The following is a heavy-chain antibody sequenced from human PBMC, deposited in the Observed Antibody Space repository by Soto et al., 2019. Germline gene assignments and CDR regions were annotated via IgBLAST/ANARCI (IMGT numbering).Heavy chain of an antibody. D-gene: IGHD2-2*01. Sequence: TLSLTCAVSGGSISSGGYSWSWIRQPPGKGLEWIGYIYHSGSTYYNPSLKSRVTISVDRSKNQFSPKLSSVTAADTAVYYCASGGVVPDAIPYWGQGTLVTVSS. CDR3: ASGGVVPDAIPY. CDR1: GGSISSGGYS. V-gene: IGHV4-30-2*01. J-gene: IGHJ4*02. CDR2: IYHSGST.